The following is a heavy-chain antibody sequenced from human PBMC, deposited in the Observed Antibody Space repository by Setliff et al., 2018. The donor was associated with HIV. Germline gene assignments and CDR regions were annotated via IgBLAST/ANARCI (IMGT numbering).Heavy chain of an antibody. CDR1: GYTFTGYY. CDR2: INPNSGGT. Sequence: ASVKVSCKASGYTFTGYYIHWVRQAPGQGLEWMGWINPNSGGTNYAQKFQGRVTMTRDTSISTAYMELSRLRSDDTAVYYCARGSLLGYFDWLFPDWGQGTLVTVPQ. J-gene: IGHJ4*02. D-gene: IGHD3-9*01. V-gene: IGHV1-2*02. CDR3: ARGSLLGYFDWLFPD.